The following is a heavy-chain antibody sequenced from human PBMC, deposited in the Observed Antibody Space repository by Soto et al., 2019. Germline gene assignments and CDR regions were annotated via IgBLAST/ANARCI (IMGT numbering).Heavy chain of an antibody. J-gene: IGHJ5*02. CDR1: GGSISSYY. CDR3: ARVLLGHDGGIVVPENWFDP. V-gene: IGHV4-59*01. Sequence: PSETLSLTCTVSGGSISSYYWSWIRQPPGKGLEWIGYIYYSGSTNYNPSLKSRVTISVDTSKNQFSLKLSSVTAADTAVYYCARVLLGHDGGIVVPENWFDPWGQGTLVTVSS. D-gene: IGHD2-2*01. CDR2: IYYSGST.